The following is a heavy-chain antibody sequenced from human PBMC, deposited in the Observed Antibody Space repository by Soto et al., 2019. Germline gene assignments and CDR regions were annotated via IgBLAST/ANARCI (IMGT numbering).Heavy chain of an antibody. V-gene: IGHV4-4*07. J-gene: IGHJ4*02. D-gene: IGHD3-10*01. CDR2: VYSSGTT. CDR1: GGSINSYW. Sequence: SDTLSLTCSVSGGSINSYWWSWIRQPAGKGLEWIGRVYSSGTTDYNPSLNSRATMSVETSKNQFSLKLSSVTAADTAVYYCARDIGSYAYGEGYWGQGIQVTVSS. CDR3: ARDIGSYAYGEGY.